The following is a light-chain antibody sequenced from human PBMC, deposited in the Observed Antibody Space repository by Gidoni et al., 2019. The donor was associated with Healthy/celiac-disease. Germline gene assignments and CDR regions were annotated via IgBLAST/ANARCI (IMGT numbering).Light chain of an antibody. CDR1: LSLLDSDANTY. CDR2: KVS. CDR3: IQDSSWPPT. V-gene: IGKV2D-30*01. J-gene: IGKJ1*01. Sequence: DVVMTQSPLSFPVTLRQTASISCMSSLSLLDSDANTYLNWFQQRPGKSPRRLIYKVSNWETGVPARFSGSGSGTDFTLTISWVEAEDVGIYYCIQDSSWPPTFGQGTKVEIK.